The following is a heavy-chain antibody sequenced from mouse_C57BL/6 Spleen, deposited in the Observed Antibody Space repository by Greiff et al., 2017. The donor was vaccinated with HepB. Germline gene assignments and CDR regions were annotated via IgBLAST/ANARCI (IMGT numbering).Heavy chain of an antibody. CDR1: GFNIKDDY. V-gene: IGHV14-4*01. Sequence: EVQRVESGAELVRPGASVKLSCTASGFNIKDDYMHWVKQRPEQGLEWIGWIDPENGDTEYASKFQGKSTITADTSSNTAYLQLSSLTSEDTAVYYCTRGLRGNYWGQGTTLTVSS. CDR3: TRGLRGNY. J-gene: IGHJ2*01. D-gene: IGHD3-1*01. CDR2: IDPENGDT.